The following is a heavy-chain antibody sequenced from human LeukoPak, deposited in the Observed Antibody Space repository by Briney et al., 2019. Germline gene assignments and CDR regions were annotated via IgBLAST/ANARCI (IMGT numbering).Heavy chain of an antibody. Sequence: GGSLRLSCAASGFTFSNYGMQWVRQAPGKGLEWVAVISYDGSNKYYADSMKGRFTISRDNSKNTLYLQMNSLRAEDTAVYYCFAMVRGDPLDYWGQGTLVTVSS. V-gene: IGHV3-30*03. CDR1: GFTFSNYG. CDR3: FAMVRGDPLDY. D-gene: IGHD3-10*01. J-gene: IGHJ4*02. CDR2: ISYDGSNK.